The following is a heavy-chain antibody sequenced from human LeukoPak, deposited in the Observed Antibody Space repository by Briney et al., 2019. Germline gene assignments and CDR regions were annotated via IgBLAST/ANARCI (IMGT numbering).Heavy chain of an antibody. D-gene: IGHD3-16*01. CDR3: ARGGGLDV. Sequence: GGSLRLSCAASGFTFSSYWMNWARQAPGKGLEWVASINHNGNLNYYFDSVKGRFTISRDNAKNSLYLQMSNLRAEDTAVYFCARGGGLDVWGQGATVTVSS. J-gene: IGHJ6*02. CDR2: INHNGNLN. V-gene: IGHV3-7*03. CDR1: GFTFSSYW.